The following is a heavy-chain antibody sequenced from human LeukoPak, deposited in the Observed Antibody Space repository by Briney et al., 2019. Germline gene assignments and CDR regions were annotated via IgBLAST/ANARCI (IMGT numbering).Heavy chain of an antibody. CDR2: ISSSGSTI. D-gene: IGHD3-10*01. CDR1: GFTFSSYE. Sequence: PGGSLRLSCAVSGFTFSSYEMNWVRQAPGKGLEWVSYISSSGSTIYYADSVKGRFTISRDSAKNSLYLQMNSLRAEDTAVYYCARDQIGEADAFDIWGQGTMVTVSS. J-gene: IGHJ3*02. CDR3: ARDQIGEADAFDI. V-gene: IGHV3-48*03.